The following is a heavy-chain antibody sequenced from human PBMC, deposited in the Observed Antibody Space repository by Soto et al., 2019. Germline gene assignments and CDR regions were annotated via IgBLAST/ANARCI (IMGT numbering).Heavy chain of an antibody. CDR2: FDPEDGET. D-gene: IGHD3-16*01. CDR3: PAGGKRCRHSPFDD. Sequence: QVQLLQSGAEVKKPGASVKVSCKVSGHTLTELSMHWVRQAPGRGLEWMGGFDPEDGETIFAQKFQGRVTMTEDTATNTTYMELTSLRSESEAVYYWPAGGKRCRHSPFDDWGQGTLVTISS. V-gene: IGHV1-24*01. CDR1: GHTLTELS. J-gene: IGHJ4*02.